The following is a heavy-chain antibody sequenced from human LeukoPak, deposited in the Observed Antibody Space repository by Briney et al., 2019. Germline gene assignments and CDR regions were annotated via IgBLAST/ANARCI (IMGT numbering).Heavy chain of an antibody. V-gene: IGHV4-34*01. D-gene: IGHD4-23*01. J-gene: IGHJ3*02. Sequence: KPSETLSLTCAVYGGSFSGYYWSWIRQPPGKGLEWIGEINHSGSTNYNPSLKSRVTISVDTSKNQFSLKLSSVTAADTAVYYCARLRWSSLGAFDIWGQGTVVTVSS. CDR1: GGSFSGYY. CDR2: INHSGST. CDR3: ARLRWSSLGAFDI.